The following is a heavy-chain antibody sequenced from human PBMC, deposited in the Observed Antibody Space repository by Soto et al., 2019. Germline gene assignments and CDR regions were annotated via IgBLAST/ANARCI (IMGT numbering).Heavy chain of an antibody. Sequence: QVQLMESGGGVVQPGRSLRLSCAASGFTFSSSDIHWVRQAPGKGLEWVAHISIVTHRQYYADPVKGRFTGSRDNSKNTVYLQMNSLRAEDTAIYYCARGPTSGAFDIWGRGTLVTVSS. V-gene: IGHV3-30*03. CDR2: ISIVTHRQ. D-gene: IGHD1-26*01. CDR1: GFTFSSSD. J-gene: IGHJ3*02. CDR3: ARGPTSGAFDI.